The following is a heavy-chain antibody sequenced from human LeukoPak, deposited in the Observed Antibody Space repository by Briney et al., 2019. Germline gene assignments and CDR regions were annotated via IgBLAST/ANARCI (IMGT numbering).Heavy chain of an antibody. Sequence: GGSLRLSCVASGFTFSNYAMAWVGQAPGKGLEGVSVINSGGATSYSDSVKGRFTISRDNSKNTLYLQINSLRGEDTAVHYCATSGYTAYDHPSWGQGTLVTVSS. CDR1: GFTFSNYA. V-gene: IGHV3-23*01. D-gene: IGHD5-12*01. J-gene: IGHJ5*02. CDR3: ATSGYTAYDHPS. CDR2: INSGGAT.